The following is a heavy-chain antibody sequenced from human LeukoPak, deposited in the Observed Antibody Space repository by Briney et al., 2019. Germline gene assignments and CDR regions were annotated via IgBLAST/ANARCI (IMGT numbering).Heavy chain of an antibody. Sequence: PSETLSLTCAVSGGSISSGGYSWSWVRQPPGKGLEWIGYIYHSGSTYYNPSLKSRVTISVDRSKNQFSLKLSSVTAADTAVYYCARRAAAGNSDYWGQGTLVTVSS. CDR1: GGSISSGGYS. D-gene: IGHD6-13*01. J-gene: IGHJ4*02. V-gene: IGHV4-30-2*01. CDR2: IYHSGST. CDR3: ARRAAAGNSDY.